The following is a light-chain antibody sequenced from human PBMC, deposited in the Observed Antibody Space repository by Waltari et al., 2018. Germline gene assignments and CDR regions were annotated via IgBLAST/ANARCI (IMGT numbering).Light chain of an antibody. V-gene: IGKV1-9*01. CDR2: AAS. CDR3: QQVNSYPVT. CDR1: RDISTY. Sequence: DIQLTQSPSFVSASVGDRVTITCRASRDISTYVAWYQQKPGKAPSLLIFAASTLQSGVPSRFSGSGSGTEFTLTISSLHPEDFATYYCQQVNSYPVTFGPGTKVDIK. J-gene: IGKJ3*01.